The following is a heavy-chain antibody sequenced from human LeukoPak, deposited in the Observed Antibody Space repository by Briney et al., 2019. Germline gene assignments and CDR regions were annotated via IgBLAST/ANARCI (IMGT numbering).Heavy chain of an antibody. V-gene: IGHV3-23*01. CDR1: GFTFSSYA. CDR3: ATHSDYYGSGPMDV. CDR2: ISGSGGST. D-gene: IGHD3-10*01. Sequence: GGSLRLSCAASGFTFSSYARSWVRQAPGKWLEWVSAISGSGGSTYYADSVKGRFTISRDNSKNTLHLQMNSLRAEDTAVYYCATHSDYYGSGPMDVWGQGTTVTVSS. J-gene: IGHJ6*02.